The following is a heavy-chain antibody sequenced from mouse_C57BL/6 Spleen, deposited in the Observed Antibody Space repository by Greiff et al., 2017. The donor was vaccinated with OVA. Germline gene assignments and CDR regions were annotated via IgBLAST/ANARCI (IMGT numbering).Heavy chain of an antibody. J-gene: IGHJ2*01. D-gene: IGHD2-1*01. V-gene: IGHV5-4*03. CDR2: ISDGGSYT. CDR1: GFTFSSYA. Sequence: EVKLMESGGGLVKPGGSLKLSCAASGFTFSSYAMSWVRQTPEKRLEWVATISDGGSYTYYPDNVKGRFTISRDNAKNNLYLQMSHLKSEDTAMYYCARGGGYGNYVDYWGQGTTLTVSS. CDR3: ARGGGYGNYVDY.